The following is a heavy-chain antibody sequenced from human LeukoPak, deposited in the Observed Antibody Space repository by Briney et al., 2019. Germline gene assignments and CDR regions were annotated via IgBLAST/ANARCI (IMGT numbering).Heavy chain of an antibody. V-gene: IGHV3-7*04. CDR1: GFTLSSYW. CDR3: ARGEYYYDGGY. J-gene: IGHJ4*02. D-gene: IGHD3-22*01. Sequence: GGSLRLSCAVSGFTLSSYWMSWVRQAPGKGLEWVANIKEDGSEKYFVDSVKGRFTISRDNAKNSLYLQMKSLRAEDTAVYYCARGEYYYDGGYWGQGTLVTVSS. CDR2: IKEDGSEK.